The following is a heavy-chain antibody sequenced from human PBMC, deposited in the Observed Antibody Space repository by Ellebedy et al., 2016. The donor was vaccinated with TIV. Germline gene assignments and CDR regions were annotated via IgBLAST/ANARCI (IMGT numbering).Heavy chain of an antibody. V-gene: IGHV3-23*01. CDR3: ARGASSVAFDY. Sequence: GESLKISXAASGFTFSNYAMSWVRQAPEKVLEWVSSISGSGGNTYYADSVKGRFTISRDNSKNIVSLQMNSLRAEDTALYYCARGASSVAFDYWGQGTLVTVSS. D-gene: IGHD1-26*01. CDR2: ISGSGGNT. J-gene: IGHJ4*02. CDR1: GFTFSNYA.